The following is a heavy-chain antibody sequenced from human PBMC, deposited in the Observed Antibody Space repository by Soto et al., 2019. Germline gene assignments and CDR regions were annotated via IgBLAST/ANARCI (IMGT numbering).Heavy chain of an antibody. Sequence: EVQLVESGGDLVQPGGSLRLSCAASGFTFSHYWMTWVRQAPGKGLEWVANIKKDGSQKNYVDSVKGRFTVSRDNAKNSLYLQMNSLRAEDTAMYYCARSGSEVDYWGQGTVVIVSS. CDR3: ARSGSEVDY. CDR2: IKKDGSQK. CDR1: GFTFSHYW. D-gene: IGHD3-10*01. J-gene: IGHJ4*02. V-gene: IGHV3-7*01.